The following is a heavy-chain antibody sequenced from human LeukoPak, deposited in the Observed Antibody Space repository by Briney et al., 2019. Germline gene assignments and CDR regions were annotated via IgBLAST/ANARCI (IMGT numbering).Heavy chain of an antibody. CDR1: GFTFSTYS. Sequence: GGSLRLSCAASGFTFSTYSMNWVRQAPGKGLEWVSYISTSSSTIYYADSVKARFTISRDNAKSSLALQMNSLRAEDTAVYYCAGGRVQLGFDYWGQGTLVTVSS. J-gene: IGHJ4*02. V-gene: IGHV3-48*04. CDR2: ISTSSSTI. CDR3: AGGRVQLGFDY. D-gene: IGHD5-18*01.